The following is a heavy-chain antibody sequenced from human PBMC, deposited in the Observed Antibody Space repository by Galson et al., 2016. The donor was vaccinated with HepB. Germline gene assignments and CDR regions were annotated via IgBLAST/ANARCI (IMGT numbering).Heavy chain of an antibody. V-gene: IGHV3-15*01. CDR1: GFTFSNAW. CDR3: STDVLEPSRSYEN. CDR2: IKSKADGGTT. D-gene: IGHD1-26*01. Sequence: SLRLSCAGSGFTFSNAWMSWVRQAPGKGLEWVGRIKSKADGGTTDYAAPVQDRFTISRDESKNTVYLHLNSLEIYDTAVYYCSTDVLEPSRSYENWGQGTLVIVSA. J-gene: IGHJ4*02.